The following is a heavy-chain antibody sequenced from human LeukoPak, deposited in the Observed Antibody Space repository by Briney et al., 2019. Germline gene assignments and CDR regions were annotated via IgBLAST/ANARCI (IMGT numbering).Heavy chain of an antibody. Sequence: GRSLRLSCAASGFTFSSYAMHWVRQAPGKGLEWVAVISYDGSNKYYADSVKGRFTISRDNSKNTLYLQMNSLRAEDTAVYYCARFAADYWGQGTLVTVSS. V-gene: IGHV3-30*01. CDR2: ISYDGSNK. CDR1: GFTFSSYA. CDR3: ARFAADY. J-gene: IGHJ4*02.